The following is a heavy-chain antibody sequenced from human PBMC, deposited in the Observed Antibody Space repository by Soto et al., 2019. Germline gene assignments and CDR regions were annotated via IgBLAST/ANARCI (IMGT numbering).Heavy chain of an antibody. CDR1: GGSISSGGYY. V-gene: IGHV4-31*03. CDR2: IYYSGST. D-gene: IGHD6-13*01. J-gene: IGHJ2*01. Sequence: SETLSLTCTVSGGSISSGGYYWSWIRQHPGKGLEWIGYIYYSGSTYYNPSLKSRVTISVDTSKNQFSLKLSSVTAADTAVYYCARHLWQHIRNFDLWGHGTLVTVSS. CDR3: ARHLWQHIRNFDL.